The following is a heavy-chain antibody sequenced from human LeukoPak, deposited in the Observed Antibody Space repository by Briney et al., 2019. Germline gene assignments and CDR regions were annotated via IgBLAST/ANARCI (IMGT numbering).Heavy chain of an antibody. J-gene: IGHJ2*01. CDR3: ARGHSYGDPYWYFDL. D-gene: IGHD4-17*01. CDR2: IYYSGST. CDR1: GGSISSYY. V-gene: IGHV4-59*01. Sequence: SETLSLTCTVSGGSISSYYWSWIRQPPGKGLEWIGYIYYSGSTNYNPSLKSRVTISVDTSKNQFSPKLSSVTAADTAVYYCARGHSYGDPYWYFDLWGRGTLVTVSS.